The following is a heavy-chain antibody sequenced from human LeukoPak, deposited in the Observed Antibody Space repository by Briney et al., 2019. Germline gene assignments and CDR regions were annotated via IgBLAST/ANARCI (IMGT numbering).Heavy chain of an antibody. D-gene: IGHD6-13*01. V-gene: IGHV4-59*01. CDR1: GGSISNYY. Sequence: SETLSLTCTVSGGSISNYYWSWVREPPGRGLEWIGYIYYTGTTNYNPSLKSRVTISVDTSKNQFSLKLSSVTAADTAVYYCARDFSTFYWYLDLWGRGTLATVSS. CDR3: ARDFSTFYWYLDL. J-gene: IGHJ2*01. CDR2: IYYTGTT.